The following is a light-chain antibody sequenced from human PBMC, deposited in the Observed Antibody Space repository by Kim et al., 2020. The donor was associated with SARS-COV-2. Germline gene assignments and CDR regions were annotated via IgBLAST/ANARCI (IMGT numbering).Light chain of an antibody. J-gene: IGKJ1*01. V-gene: IGKV1-6*01. CDR3: LQDYNYPWT. CDR2: AAS. CDR1: QGIRND. Sequence: AIHMTQSPSSLSASVGDRVTITCRTSQGIRNDLGWYQQKPGKAPKLLIYAASVLQSGVPSRFSGSGSGTDFTLTISSLQPEDFATYYCLQDYNYPWTFGQGTKVDIK.